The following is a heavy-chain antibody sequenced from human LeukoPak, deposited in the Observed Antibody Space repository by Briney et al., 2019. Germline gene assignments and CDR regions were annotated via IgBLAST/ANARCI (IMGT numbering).Heavy chain of an antibody. J-gene: IGHJ4*02. V-gene: IGHV1-2*06. CDR1: GYTFTGYY. D-gene: IGHD5-18*01. CDR2: INPNSGGT. CDR3: ARYSGVDTARRETHSFDY. Sequence: ASVKVSCKASGYTFTGYYMHWVRQAPGQGLEWMGRINPNSGGTNYAQKFQGRVTMTRDTSISTAYMELSRLRSDDTAVYYCARYSGVDTARRETHSFDYWGQGTLATVSS.